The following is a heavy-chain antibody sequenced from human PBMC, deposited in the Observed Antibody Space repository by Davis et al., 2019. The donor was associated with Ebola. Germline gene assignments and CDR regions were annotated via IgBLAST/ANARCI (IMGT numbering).Heavy chain of an antibody. D-gene: IGHD3-10*01. V-gene: IGHV3-53*04. CDR2: IYTGGST. Sequence: PGGSLRLSCAVSGFIVSNDYMSWVRQAPGKGLEWVSVIYTGGSTYYAESVKGRFTISRQNSKNTLYLQMNSLRPEDTGVYFCARARHYYGSASYYDSLDYYAMDVWGPGTTVTVSS. J-gene: IGHJ6*02. CDR3: ARARHYYGSASYYDSLDYYAMDV. CDR1: GFIVSNDY.